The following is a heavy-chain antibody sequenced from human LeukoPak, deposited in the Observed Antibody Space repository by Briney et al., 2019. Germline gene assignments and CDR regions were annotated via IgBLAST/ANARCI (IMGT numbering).Heavy chain of an antibody. V-gene: IGHV1-2*02. D-gene: IGHD6-25*01. Sequence: ASVKVSCKASGYSFTGNYMHWVRQARGQGLEWMGWINPNINGTNYAQKFQGRVTMTGDRSISTAYMELSRLRSDDTAVYYCARERTPGSGYGVDYWGQGTVVTVSS. CDR1: GYSFTGNY. J-gene: IGHJ4*02. CDR2: INPNINGT. CDR3: ARERTPGSGYGVDY.